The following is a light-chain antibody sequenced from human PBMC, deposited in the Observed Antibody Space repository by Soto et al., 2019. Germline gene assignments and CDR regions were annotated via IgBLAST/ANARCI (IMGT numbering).Light chain of an antibody. V-gene: IGLV2-8*01. CDR3: SSYEASSSPVI. J-gene: IGLJ2*01. Sequence: QSALTQPPSASGSPGQSVTISCTGTSSDVGGYNYVSWYQHHPGKAPKFLIFEVSRRPSGVPDRFSGSKSGNTASLTVSGRHEDDEADYYCSSYEASSSPVIFGGGTKLTVL. CDR2: EVS. CDR1: SSDVGGYNY.